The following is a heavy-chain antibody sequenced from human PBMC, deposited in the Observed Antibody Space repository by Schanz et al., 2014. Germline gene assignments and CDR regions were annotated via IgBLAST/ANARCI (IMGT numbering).Heavy chain of an antibody. V-gene: IGHV1-18*01. CDR2: ISANNGNT. J-gene: IGHJ2*01. CDR1: GYTFTNYG. CDR3: VRVPSRDVCFDL. D-gene: IGHD3-16*01. Sequence: QVQLVQSGAEVKKPGASVGVSCKASGYTFTNYGVTWVRQAPGQGLEWMGWISANNGNTNYAQKFQGRVTMTTDTSTSTAYMELRSLRSDDTAHYYCVRVPSRDVCFDLWGRGTLVTVSS.